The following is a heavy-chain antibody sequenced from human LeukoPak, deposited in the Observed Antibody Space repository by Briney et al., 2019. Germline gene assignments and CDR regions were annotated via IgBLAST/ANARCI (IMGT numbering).Heavy chain of an antibody. V-gene: IGHV3-23*01. D-gene: IGHD4-17*01. J-gene: IGHJ4*02. CDR2: ISGSGGST. CDR3: AKGSTEAVN. Sequence: GGSLRLSCAASGFTFSCYVMTWVRQAPGRGLEWVSSISGSGGSTYYADTVKGRFTISRDNSKNTLSLQMNSLRAEDTAIYYCAKGSTEAVNWGQGTLVTVSS. CDR1: GFTFSCYV.